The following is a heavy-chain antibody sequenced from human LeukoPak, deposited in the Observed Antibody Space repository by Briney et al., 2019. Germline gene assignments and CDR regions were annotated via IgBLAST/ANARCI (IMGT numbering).Heavy chain of an antibody. J-gene: IGHJ4*02. V-gene: IGHV3-7*01. CDR3: ARERGSSFLAFDY. CDR1: GFTFSSYW. Sequence: GGSLRLSCAASGFTFSSYWMSWVRQAPGKGLEWVANIKRDGSEKYYVDSVKGRFTISRDNAKNSLYLQMNSLRAEDTAVYYCARERGSSFLAFDYWGQGTLVTVSS. CDR2: IKRDGSEK. D-gene: IGHD6-19*01.